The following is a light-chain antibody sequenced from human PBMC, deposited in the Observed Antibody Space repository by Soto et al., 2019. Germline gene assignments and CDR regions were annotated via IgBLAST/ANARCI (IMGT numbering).Light chain of an antibody. CDR2: GAS. Sequence: DIVLTQSPSSLSASLGERATLSCRASQSISSYLNWYQQKPGQAPRLLIYGASSMASGIPVRFSGSGSGTDFTLTISSLQPEDFAVYYCQQYNSSPYTFGQGTRLEIK. CDR3: QQYNSSPYT. V-gene: IGKV1-39*01. J-gene: IGKJ5*01. CDR1: QSISSY.